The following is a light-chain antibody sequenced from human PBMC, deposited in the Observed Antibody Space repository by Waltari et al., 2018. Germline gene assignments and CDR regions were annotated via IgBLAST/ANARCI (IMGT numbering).Light chain of an antibody. Sequence: EIVLTQSPGTLSLSQGERATLSCRASQSVSSSYLAWYQQKPGQAPRLLIYGASRRATGIPDRFSGSGSGTDFTLTISRLEPEDFAVYYCQQYGSSPLTFGGGTKVEIK. CDR1: QSVSSSY. V-gene: IGKV3-20*01. J-gene: IGKJ4*01. CDR2: GAS. CDR3: QQYGSSPLT.